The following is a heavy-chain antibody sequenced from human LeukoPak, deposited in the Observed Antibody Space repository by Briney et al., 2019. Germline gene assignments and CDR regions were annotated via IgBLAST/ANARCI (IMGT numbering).Heavy chain of an antibody. D-gene: IGHD3-9*01. CDR3: ARGPLYDILTGYYNLGGEYYFDY. Sequence: PSETLSLTCTVSGGSISSYYWSWIRQPAWKGLEWIGRIYTSGSTNYNPSLKSRVTMSVDTSKNQFSLKLSSVTAADTAVYYCARGPLYDILTGYYNLGGEYYFDYWGQGTLVTVSS. CDR2: IYTSGST. CDR1: GGSISSYY. V-gene: IGHV4-4*07. J-gene: IGHJ4*02.